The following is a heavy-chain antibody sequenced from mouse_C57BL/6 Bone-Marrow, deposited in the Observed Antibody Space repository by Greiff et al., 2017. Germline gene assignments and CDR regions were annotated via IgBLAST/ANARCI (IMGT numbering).Heavy chain of an antibody. J-gene: IGHJ1*03. D-gene: IGHD2-2*01. Sequence: QVQLQQPGAELVRPGSSVKLSCKASGYTFTSYWLDWVKQRPGQGLEWIGNIYPSDSETHYNQKFKDKATLTVDKSSSTAYMQLSSLTSEDSAVYYCAFYYGSDVWGTGTTVTVSS. CDR1: GYTFTSYW. CDR2: IYPSDSET. CDR3: AFYYGSDV. V-gene: IGHV1-61*01.